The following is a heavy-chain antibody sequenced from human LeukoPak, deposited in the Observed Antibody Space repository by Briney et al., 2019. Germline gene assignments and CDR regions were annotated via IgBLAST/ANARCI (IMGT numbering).Heavy chain of an antibody. Sequence: PSETLSLTCTVSGGSISTYYWSWIRQPPGKRLEWIGYMYDGGSTSYNPSLKSRVTILVDMSKNQFSLRLSSVTAADTAVYFCARRSHSSSWLLDYWGQGTLVTVSS. CDR2: MYDGGST. CDR3: ARRSHSSSWLLDY. J-gene: IGHJ4*02. D-gene: IGHD6-13*01. V-gene: IGHV4-59*08. CDR1: GGSISTYY.